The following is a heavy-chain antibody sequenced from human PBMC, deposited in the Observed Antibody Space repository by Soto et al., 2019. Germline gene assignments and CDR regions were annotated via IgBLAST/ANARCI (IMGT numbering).Heavy chain of an antibody. CDR3: AIRTYSTGWYSLDL. CDR2: ISGGGPPT. V-gene: IGHV3-23*01. D-gene: IGHD6-13*01. Sequence: EVQMLESGGGLVQPGGSLRLSCTGSGFTFSSYGMSWVRQAPGKGLEWVSGISGGGPPTYYADSVRGRFTISRDNSMNTLYLPMNSRRAEDTAVYYCAIRTYSTGWYSLDLWGRGTLVTVSA. J-gene: IGHJ5*02. CDR1: GFTFSSYG.